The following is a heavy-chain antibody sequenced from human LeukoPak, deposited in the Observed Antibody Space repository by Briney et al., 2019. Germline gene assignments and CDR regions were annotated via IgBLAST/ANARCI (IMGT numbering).Heavy chain of an antibody. D-gene: IGHD3-10*01. CDR1: GGSISSSGYY. CDR2: IYYSGST. CDR3: ARDYYYGSGSLDY. J-gene: IGHJ4*02. V-gene: IGHV4-30-4*08. Sequence: TLSLTCTVSGGSISSSGYYWGWIRQPPGKGLEWIGYIYYSGSTYYNPSLKSRVTISVDTSKNQFSLKLSSVTAADTAVYYCARDYYYGSGSLDYWGQGTLVTVSS.